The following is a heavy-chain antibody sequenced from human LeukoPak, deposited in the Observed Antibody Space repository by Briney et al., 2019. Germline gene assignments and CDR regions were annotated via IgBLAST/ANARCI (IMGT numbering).Heavy chain of an antibody. Sequence: SETLSLTCAVYGGSFSGYYWSWIRQPPGKGLEWIGEINHSGSTNYNPSLKSRVTISVDTSKNQFSLKLSSVTAADTAVYYCALFRIAAAVIFDYWGQGTLVTVSS. CDR3: ALFRIAAAVIFDY. D-gene: IGHD6-13*01. V-gene: IGHV4-34*01. J-gene: IGHJ4*02. CDR1: GGSFSGYY. CDR2: INHSGST.